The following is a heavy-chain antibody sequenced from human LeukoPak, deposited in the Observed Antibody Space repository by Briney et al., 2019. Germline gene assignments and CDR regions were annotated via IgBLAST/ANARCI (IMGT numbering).Heavy chain of an antibody. J-gene: IGHJ6*02. D-gene: IGHD3-10*01. CDR1: GFTFSNYN. V-gene: IGHV3-48*04. CDR3: GKDISAGGMDV. Sequence: GGSLRLSCAASGFTFSNYNMNWVRQAAGKGLEWVSYISSSSTTIYYADSVKGRFTISRDNAKNSLYLQMNSLRAEDTALYYCGKDISAGGMDVWGQGTTVTVSS. CDR2: ISSSSTTI.